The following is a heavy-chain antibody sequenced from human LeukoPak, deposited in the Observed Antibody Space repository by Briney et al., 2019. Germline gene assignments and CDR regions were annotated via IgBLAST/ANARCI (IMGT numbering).Heavy chain of an antibody. CDR2: MNPNSGNT. CDR1: GYTFTNYD. V-gene: IGHV1-8*01. CDR3: ARDIAGATKGGWFDT. J-gene: IGHJ5*02. Sequence: ASVKVSCKASGYTFTNYDINWVRQATGQGLEWMGWMNPNSGNTGYAQKFQGRVSMTRNTSISTAYMELSSLRSEDTALYYCARDIAGATKGGWFDTWGQGTPVTVSS. D-gene: IGHD1-26*01.